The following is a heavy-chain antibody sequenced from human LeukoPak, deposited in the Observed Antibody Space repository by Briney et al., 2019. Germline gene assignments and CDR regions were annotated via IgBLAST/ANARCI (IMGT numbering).Heavy chain of an antibody. CDR2: IKSDGSIT. Sequence: PGGSLRLSCAASGFTFSYYWMHWVRQAPGKGLVWVSRIKSDGSITEYADSVKGRFTISRDNAKNSLYLQMNSLRAEDTAVYYCAREWGYCSGGRCFSDYWGQGTLVTVSS. D-gene: IGHD2-15*01. CDR3: AREWGYCSGGRCFSDY. J-gene: IGHJ4*02. CDR1: GFTFSYYW. V-gene: IGHV3-74*01.